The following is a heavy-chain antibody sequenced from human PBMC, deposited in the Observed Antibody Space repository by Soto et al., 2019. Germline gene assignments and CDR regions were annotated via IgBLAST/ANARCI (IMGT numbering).Heavy chain of an antibody. D-gene: IGHD6-6*01. CDR1: GFTFSSYG. V-gene: IGHV3-30*03. Sequence: GGSLRLSCAASGFTFSSYGMHWVRQAPGKGLEWVAVISYDGSNKYYADSVKGRFTISRDNSKNTLYLQMNSLRAEDTAVYYCARDAPLAGRWFDPWGQGTLVTVSS. CDR3: ARDAPLAGRWFDP. CDR2: ISYDGSNK. J-gene: IGHJ5*02.